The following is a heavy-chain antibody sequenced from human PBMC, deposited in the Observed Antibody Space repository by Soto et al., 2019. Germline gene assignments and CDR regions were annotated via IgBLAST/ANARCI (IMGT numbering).Heavy chain of an antibody. CDR1: GVSISSYY. D-gene: IGHD1-1*01. J-gene: IGHJ5*02. CDR2: IYYSGST. CDR3: ASWGTENFNWFDP. Sequence: SETLSLTCTVSGVSISSYYWSWIRQPPGKGLEWIGYIYYSGSTNYNPSLKSRVTISVDTSKNQFSLKLSSVTAADTAVYYCASWGTENFNWFDPWGQGTLVTVSS. V-gene: IGHV4-59*01.